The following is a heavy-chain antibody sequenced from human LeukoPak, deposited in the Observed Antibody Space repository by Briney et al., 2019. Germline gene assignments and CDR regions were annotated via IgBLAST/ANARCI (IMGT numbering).Heavy chain of an antibody. CDR3: AKDLWGQWLVLTGADAFDI. Sequence: GGSLRLSCAASGFTFSSYGMHWVRQAPGKGLEWVAVISYDRSNKYYADSVKGRFTISRDNSKNTLYLQMNSLRAEDTAVYYCAKDLWGQWLVLTGADAFDIWGQGTMVTVSS. J-gene: IGHJ3*02. V-gene: IGHV3-30*18. CDR1: GFTFSSYG. D-gene: IGHD6-19*01. CDR2: ISYDRSNK.